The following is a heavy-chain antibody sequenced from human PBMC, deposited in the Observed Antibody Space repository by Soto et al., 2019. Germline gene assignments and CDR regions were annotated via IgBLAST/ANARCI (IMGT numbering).Heavy chain of an antibody. Sequence: GGSLRLSCAASGFTFSAYYMSWIRQALGKGLEWLSYISVSGTTMYYEASVKSRFTIYRENAKNSLYLHMNSLGAEDTAVYYCARDQKWEVRYWFGPWGQGTQVTVSS. CDR1: GFTFSAYY. J-gene: IGHJ5*02. V-gene: IGHV3-11*01. D-gene: IGHD1-26*01. CDR2: ISVSGTTM. CDR3: ARDQKWEVRYWFGP.